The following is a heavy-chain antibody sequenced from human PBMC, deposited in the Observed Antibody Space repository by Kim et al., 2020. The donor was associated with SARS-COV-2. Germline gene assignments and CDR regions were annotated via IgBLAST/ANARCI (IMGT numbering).Heavy chain of an antibody. Sequence: SVKVSCKASGGTFNNYGISWVRQAPGQGLEWMGGIIPTFGTANYAQNFQGRVTISADESTSAVYMELRSLRSEDTAVYYCASNYDGLVAVRLYYYYGMDVWGQGTTVTVSS. CDR3: ASNYDGLVAVRLYYYYGMDV. CDR2: IIPTFGTA. CDR1: GGTFNNYG. J-gene: IGHJ6*02. V-gene: IGHV1-69*13. D-gene: IGHD2-2*01.